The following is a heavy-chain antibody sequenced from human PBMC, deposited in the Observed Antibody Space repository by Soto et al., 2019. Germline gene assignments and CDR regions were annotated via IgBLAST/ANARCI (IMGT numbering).Heavy chain of an antibody. CDR2: ISYDGSNK. D-gene: IGHD3-22*01. J-gene: IGHJ3*02. CDR1: GFTFSSYG. CDR3: AKDLNYYDSSPTARDAFDI. V-gene: IGHV3-30*18. Sequence: HPGGSLRLSCAASGFTFSSYGMHWVRQAPGKGLEWVAVISYDGSNKYYADSVKGRFTISRDNSKNTLYLQMNSLRAEDTAVYYCAKDLNYYDSSPTARDAFDIWGQGTMVTVSS.